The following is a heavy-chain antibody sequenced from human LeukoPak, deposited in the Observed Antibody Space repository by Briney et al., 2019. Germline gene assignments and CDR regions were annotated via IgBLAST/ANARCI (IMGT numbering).Heavy chain of an antibody. CDR3: AKEGGTGTRFDY. CDR2: ISGSGTGT. J-gene: IGHJ4*02. Sequence: SGGSLRLSCAASGFTFSSSAMSWVRQAPGKGLYWVSGISGSGTGTYYADSVKGRFTISRDNSKNTLYLQMNSLRAEDTAVYYCAKEGGTGTRFDYWGQGTLVTVSS. V-gene: IGHV3-23*01. D-gene: IGHD1-7*01. CDR1: GFTFSSSA.